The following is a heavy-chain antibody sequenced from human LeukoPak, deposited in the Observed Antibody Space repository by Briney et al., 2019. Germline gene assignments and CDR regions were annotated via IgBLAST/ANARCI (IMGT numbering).Heavy chain of an antibody. D-gene: IGHD3-9*01. V-gene: IGHV3-30-3*01. Sequence: PGRSLRLSCAASGFTFSSYAMHWVRQAPGKGLEWVAVISYDGSNKYYADSVKGRFTISRDNSKNTLYLQMNSLRAEDTAVYYCAKDHWGAGTIFGYYGMDVWGQGTTVTVSS. CDR3: AKDHWGAGTIFGYYGMDV. J-gene: IGHJ6*02. CDR1: GFTFSSYA. CDR2: ISYDGSNK.